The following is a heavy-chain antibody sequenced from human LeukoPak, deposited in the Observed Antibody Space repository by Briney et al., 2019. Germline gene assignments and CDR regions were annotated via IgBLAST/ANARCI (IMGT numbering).Heavy chain of an antibody. J-gene: IGHJ5*02. CDR3: ARDYSVTTSGWFDP. CDR2: IWYDGGNK. CDR1: GFTFGSYG. Sequence: GGSLRLSCAASGFTFGSYGMHWVRQAPGKGLEWVAVIWYDGGNKYYADSVKGRFTISRDNSKNTLYLQMNSLRAEDTAVHYCARDYSVTTSGWFDPWGQGTLVTVSS. D-gene: IGHD4-11*01. V-gene: IGHV3-33*01.